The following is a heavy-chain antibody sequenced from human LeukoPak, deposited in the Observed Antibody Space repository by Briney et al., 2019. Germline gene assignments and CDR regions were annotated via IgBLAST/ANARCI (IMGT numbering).Heavy chain of an antibody. CDR1: GGSFSGYS. CDR3: ARVHWNYSRPGTYYMDV. J-gene: IGHJ6*03. D-gene: IGHD1-7*01. V-gene: IGHV4-30-4*07. CDR2: IYYSGST. Sequence: PSETLSLTCAVYGGSFSGYSWSWIRQPPGKGLEWIGYIYYSGSTYYNPSLKSRVTISVDTSKNQFSLKLSSVTAADTAVYYCARVHWNYSRPGTYYMDVWGKGTTVTVSS.